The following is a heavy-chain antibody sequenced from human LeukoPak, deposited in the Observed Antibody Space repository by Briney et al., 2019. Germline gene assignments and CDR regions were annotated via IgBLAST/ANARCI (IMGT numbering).Heavy chain of an antibody. V-gene: IGHV4-34*01. D-gene: IGHD5-12*01. CDR1: GGSFSGYY. CDR3: ASQGGYTLFDY. J-gene: IGHJ4*02. CDR2: INHSGST. Sequence: SETLSLTCAVYGGSFSGYYWSWIRQPPGKGLEWIGEINHSGSTNYNPSLKSRVTISVDTSKNQFSLKLSSVTAADTAVYYCASQGGYTLFDYWGQGTLVTVSS.